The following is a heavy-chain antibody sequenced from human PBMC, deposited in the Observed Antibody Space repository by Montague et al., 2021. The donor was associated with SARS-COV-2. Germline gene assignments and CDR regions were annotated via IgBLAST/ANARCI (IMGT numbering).Heavy chain of an antibody. J-gene: IGHJ3*02. V-gene: IGHV4-59*08. CDR3: ARLGRGYSYAQSAFDI. CDR2: IYYSGST. D-gene: IGHD5-18*01. CDR1: GGSISSYY. Sequence: TLSLTCTVSGGSISSYYWSWIRQPPGKGLEWIGYIYYSGSTNYNPSLKSRVTISVDTSKNRFSLKLSSVTAADTAVYYCARLGRGYSYAQSAFDIWGQGTMVTVSS.